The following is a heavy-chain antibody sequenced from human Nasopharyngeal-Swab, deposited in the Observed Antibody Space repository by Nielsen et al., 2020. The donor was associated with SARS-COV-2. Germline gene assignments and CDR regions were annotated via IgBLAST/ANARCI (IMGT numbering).Heavy chain of an antibody. J-gene: IGHJ6*02. CDR3: ARDGLDYDFWSAYCMDV. V-gene: IGHV3-21*01. D-gene: IGHD3-3*01. Sequence: GESLKISCAASGFTFNNYNFNWVRQAPGKGLEWVSSISSSSSYIYYADSVKGRFTISRDSAKNSLYLQMNSLRAEDTAEYYCARDGLDYDFWSAYCMDVWGQGTTVTVSS. CDR1: GFTFNNYN. CDR2: ISSSSSYI.